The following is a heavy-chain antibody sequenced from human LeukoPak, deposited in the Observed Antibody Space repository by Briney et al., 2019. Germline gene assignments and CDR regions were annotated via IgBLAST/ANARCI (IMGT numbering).Heavy chain of an antibody. CDR1: GFTFSSYS. D-gene: IGHD3-10*01. CDR2: ISSASNTI. V-gene: IGHV3-48*01. CDR3: ARDGWFGDYNWFDP. J-gene: IGHJ5*02. Sequence: PGGSLRLSRAASGFTFSSYSMNWVRQAPGKGLEWVSYISSASNTIYYADSVKGRFTISRDNAKNSLYLQMNSQRAEDTAMYYCARDGWFGDYNWFDPWGQGTLVTVSS.